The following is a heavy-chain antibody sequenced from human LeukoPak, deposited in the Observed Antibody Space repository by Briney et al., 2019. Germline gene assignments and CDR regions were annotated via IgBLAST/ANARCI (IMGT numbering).Heavy chain of an antibody. Sequence: GGSLRLSCAASGFTFSSYAMSWVRQAPGKGLEWVAFISYDGSDRFYGDSVKGRFTISRDNSKSTLYLQMNSLRAEDTAVYYCTAETDAFDFWGQGTMVTVSS. CDR2: ISYDGSDR. V-gene: IGHV3-30-3*01. J-gene: IGHJ3*01. CDR3: TAETDAFDF. CDR1: GFTFSSYA.